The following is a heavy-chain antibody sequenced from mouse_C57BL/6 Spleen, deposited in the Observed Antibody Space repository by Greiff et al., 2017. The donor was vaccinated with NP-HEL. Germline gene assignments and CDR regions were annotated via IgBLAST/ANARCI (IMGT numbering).Heavy chain of an antibody. V-gene: IGHV3-6*01. CDR3: ARLYGSFYAMDY. J-gene: IGHJ4*01. Sequence: EVQLQESGPGLVKPSQSLSLTCSVTGYSITSGYYWNWIRQLPGNKLEWMGYIRYDGSNNYNPSLKNRISITRDTSKNQFFLKLNSVTTEDTATYYCARLYGSFYAMDYWGQGTSVTVSS. CDR1: GYSITSGYY. CDR2: IRYDGSN. D-gene: IGHD1-1*01.